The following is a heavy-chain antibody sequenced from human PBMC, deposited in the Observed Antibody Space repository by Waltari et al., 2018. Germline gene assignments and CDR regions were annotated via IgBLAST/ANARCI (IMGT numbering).Heavy chain of an antibody. CDR3: ARFSPPSAFDI. V-gene: IGHV3-30-3*01. CDR1: GFTFSSYD. D-gene: IGHD2-2*01. CDR2: ISYDGSNK. Sequence: QVQLVESGGGVVQPGRSLRLSCAASGFTFSSYDMHWVRQAPGKGLEWVAVISYDGSNKYYADSVKGRFTISRDNSKNTLYLQMNSLRAEDTAVYYCARFSPPSAFDIWGQGTMVTVSS. J-gene: IGHJ3*02.